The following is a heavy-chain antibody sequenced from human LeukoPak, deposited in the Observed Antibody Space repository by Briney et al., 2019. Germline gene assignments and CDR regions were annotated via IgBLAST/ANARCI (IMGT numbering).Heavy chain of an antibody. CDR1: GGSISSSSYY. D-gene: IGHD4-17*01. CDR3: ARRDGDYGPFDY. CDR2: IYYSGST. Sequence: SETLSLTCTVSGGSISSSSYYWGWIRQPPGKGLEWIGSIYYSGSTYYNPSLKSRVTIPVDTSKNQFSLKLSSVTAADTAVYYCARRDGDYGPFDYWGQGTLVTVSS. J-gene: IGHJ4*02. V-gene: IGHV4-39*01.